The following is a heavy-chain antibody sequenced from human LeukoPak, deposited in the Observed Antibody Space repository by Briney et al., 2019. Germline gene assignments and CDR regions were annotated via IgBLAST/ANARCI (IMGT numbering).Heavy chain of an antibody. D-gene: IGHD3-16*01. V-gene: IGHV4-61*02. Sequence: SQTLSLTCTVSGGSISSGGYYWNWIRQPAGKGLEWIGRIQTSGSTNYNPSLNSRVTISVDTSKNQFSLKLSSVTAADTAVYYCASRITTNKYYYYYMDVWGKGTTVTVSS. CDR2: IQTSGST. J-gene: IGHJ6*03. CDR1: GGSISSGGYY. CDR3: ASRITTNKYYYYYMDV.